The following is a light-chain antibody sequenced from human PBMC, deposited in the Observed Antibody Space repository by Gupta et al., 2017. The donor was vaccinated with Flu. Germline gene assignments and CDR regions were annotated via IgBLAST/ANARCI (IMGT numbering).Light chain of an antibody. V-gene: IGKV1D-12*01. CDR1: QAIYIW. Sequence: SVGDRVTITCRASQAIYIWLAWYQQKPGRAPKLLISAASRLESEVPSRFSGSGSGTLFTLTINSLQPEDFATYYCQQAHSFPFTFGQGTRLEIK. CDR3: QQAHSFPFT. J-gene: IGKJ5*01. CDR2: AAS.